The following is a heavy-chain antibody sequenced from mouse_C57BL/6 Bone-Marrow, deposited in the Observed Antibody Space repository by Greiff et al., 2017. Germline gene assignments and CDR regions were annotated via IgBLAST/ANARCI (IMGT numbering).Heavy chain of an antibody. CDR2: IDPENGDT. V-gene: IGHV14-4*01. Sequence: VQLQQSGAELVRPGASVKLSCTASGFNIKDDYMHWVKQRPEQGLEWIGWIDPENGDTEYASKFQGKATITADTSSNTAYLQLSSLTSEDTAVYYCTVYDGYYEAYWGQGTRVTVSA. J-gene: IGHJ3*01. D-gene: IGHD2-3*01. CDR1: GFNIKDDY. CDR3: TVYDGYYEAY.